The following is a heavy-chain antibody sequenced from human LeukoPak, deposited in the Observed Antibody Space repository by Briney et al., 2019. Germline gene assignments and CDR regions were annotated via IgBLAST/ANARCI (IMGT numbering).Heavy chain of an antibody. V-gene: IGHV3-23*01. CDR2: ISGSGGST. CDR1: GCTFSSYA. D-gene: IGHD4-17*01. Sequence: PGGSLRLSCAASGCTFSSYAMSWVRQAPGKGLEWVSAISGSGGSTYYADSVKGRFTISRDNSKNSLYLQMNSLRAEDTAVYYCAKDKTAVTTFSSDWGQGTLVTVSS. CDR3: AKDKTAVTTFSSD. J-gene: IGHJ4*02.